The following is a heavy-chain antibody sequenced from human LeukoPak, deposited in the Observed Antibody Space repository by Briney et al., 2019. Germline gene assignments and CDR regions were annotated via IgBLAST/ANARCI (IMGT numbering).Heavy chain of an antibody. V-gene: IGHV4-59*01. Sequence: SETLSLNCTVSGGSISSYYWSWIRQPPGKGLAWIGYIYYSGSTNYNPSLKSRVTISVDTSKHQFSLKLSSVTAADTAVYYCARVLDYYDSSGYSYGAFDIWGQGTMVTVSS. CDR3: ARVLDYYDSSGYSYGAFDI. CDR1: GGSISSYY. J-gene: IGHJ3*02. CDR2: IYYSGST. D-gene: IGHD3-22*01.